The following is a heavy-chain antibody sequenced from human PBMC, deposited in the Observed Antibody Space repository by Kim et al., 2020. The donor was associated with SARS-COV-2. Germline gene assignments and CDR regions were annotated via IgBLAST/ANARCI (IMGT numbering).Heavy chain of an antibody. Sequence: TPPPKGRVTISVDTSKNQFSLKLSSVTAAATAVYYCARAVRWEPPRWDYWGQGTLVTVSS. D-gene: IGHD1-26*01. V-gene: IGHV4-59*01. J-gene: IGHJ4*02. CDR3: ARAVRWEPPRWDY.